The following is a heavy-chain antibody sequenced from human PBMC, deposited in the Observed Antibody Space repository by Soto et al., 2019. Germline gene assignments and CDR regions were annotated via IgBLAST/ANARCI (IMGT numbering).Heavy chain of an antibody. J-gene: IGHJ5*02. CDR3: ARSAIPRGGWFRP. CDR2: IYASGST. CDR1: DDSLSTYY. V-gene: IGHV4-4*07. D-gene: IGHD2-15*01. Sequence: SETLSLTCNVSDDSLSTYYWSWIRQPAGKGREWIGRIYASGSTNYNPSLKGRVSMSVDTSKKQFSLKMMSVTAADTAMYYCARSAIPRGGWFRPWGQGVLVTVSS.